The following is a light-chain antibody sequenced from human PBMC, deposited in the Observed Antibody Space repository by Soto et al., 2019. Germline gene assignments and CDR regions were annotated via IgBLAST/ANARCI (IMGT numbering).Light chain of an antibody. J-gene: IGKJ5*01. CDR1: QTIYSN. CDR2: RAS. CDR3: QQYNNWPPIT. V-gene: IGKV3-15*01. Sequence: IQMTQSPATLSVSPGERATLSCRASQTIYSNVAWYQQRPGQAPRLLIYRASARATGIPARFSGSGSGTEFTLTISSPQSEDFAVYYCQQYNNWPPITFGQGTRLEIK.